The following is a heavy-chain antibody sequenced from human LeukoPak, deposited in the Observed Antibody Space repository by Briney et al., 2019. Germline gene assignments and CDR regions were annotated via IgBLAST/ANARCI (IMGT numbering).Heavy chain of an antibody. D-gene: IGHD2-15*01. V-gene: IGHV1-18*01. J-gene: IGHJ4*02. CDR3: ARVPKSVVVAATRLDY. Sequence: ASVKVSCKASGYTFTSYGISWVRQAPGQGLEWMGWISAYNGNTNYAQKLQGRVTMTTDTSTSTAYMELRSLRSDDTAVYYCARVPKSVVVAATRLDYWGQGTLVTVSS. CDR1: GYTFTSYG. CDR2: ISAYNGNT.